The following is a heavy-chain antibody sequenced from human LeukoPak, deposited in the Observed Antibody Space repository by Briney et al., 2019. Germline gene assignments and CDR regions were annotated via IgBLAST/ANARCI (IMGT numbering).Heavy chain of an antibody. CDR1: GGTFSSYA. J-gene: IGHJ4*02. CDR2: IIPIFGTA. CDR3: ARGPITTRSHFDY. Sequence: GASVKVSCKASGGTFSSYAISWVRQAPGQGLEWMGGIIPIFGTANYAQKFQGRDTITADESTSTAYMELSSLRSEDTAVYYCARGPITTRSHFDYWGQGTLVTVSS. V-gene: IGHV1-69*13. D-gene: IGHD3-22*01.